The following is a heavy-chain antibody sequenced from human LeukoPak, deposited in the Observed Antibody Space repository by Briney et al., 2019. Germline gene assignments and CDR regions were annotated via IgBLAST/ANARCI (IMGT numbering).Heavy chain of an antibody. Sequence: GGSLRLSCAASGFTLSSYWMSWVRQAPGKGLEWVANIKQDGSEKYYVDSVKGRFTISRDNAKNSLYLQMNSLRAEDTAVYYCARVEDSGYDYRGRFDPWGQGTLVTVSS. CDR3: ARVEDSGYDYRGRFDP. CDR1: GFTLSSYW. V-gene: IGHV3-7*01. CDR2: IKQDGSEK. D-gene: IGHD5-12*01. J-gene: IGHJ5*02.